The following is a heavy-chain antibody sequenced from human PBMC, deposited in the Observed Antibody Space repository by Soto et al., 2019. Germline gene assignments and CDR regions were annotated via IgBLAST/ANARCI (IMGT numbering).Heavy chain of an antibody. J-gene: IGHJ1*01. V-gene: IGHV1-69*02. CDR3: ASDGVAAAGKESFQH. D-gene: IGHD6-13*01. Sequence: QVQLVQSGAEVKKPGSSVKVSCKASGGTFSSYTISWVRQAPGQGLEWMGRIIPILGIANYAQKFQGRVTITADKSTSTAYMELSSLRSADTALYDSASDGVAAAGKESFQHWGQGTLVTVFS. CDR2: IIPILGIA. CDR1: GGTFSSYT.